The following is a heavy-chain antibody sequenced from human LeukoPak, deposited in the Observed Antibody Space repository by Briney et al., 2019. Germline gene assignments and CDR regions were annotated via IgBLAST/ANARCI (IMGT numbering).Heavy chain of an antibody. Sequence: SETLSLTCAVYGGSFSGYYWSWIRQPPGKGLEWIGEINHSGSTNYNPSLKSRVTISVDTSKDQFSLKLSSVTAADTAVYYCARVGRFLTYMDVWGKGTTVTVSS. CDR3: ARVGRFLTYMDV. V-gene: IGHV4-34*01. CDR2: INHSGST. J-gene: IGHJ6*03. CDR1: GGSFSGYY. D-gene: IGHD3-3*01.